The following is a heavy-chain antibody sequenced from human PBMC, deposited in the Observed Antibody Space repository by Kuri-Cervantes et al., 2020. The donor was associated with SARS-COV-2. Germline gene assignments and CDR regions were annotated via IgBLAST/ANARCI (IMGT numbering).Heavy chain of an antibody. D-gene: IGHD3-22*01. Sequence: SQTLSLTCAASGFTFSNAWMSWVRQAPGKGLEWIGSIYYSGSTYFNPSLRSRVTISVDTSKNQFSLKLSSVTAADTAVYYCARHQRGPQRYDSSGKFDYWGQGTLVTVSS. V-gene: IGHV4-39*01. CDR1: GFTFSNAW. CDR3: ARHQRGPQRYDSSGKFDY. J-gene: IGHJ4*02. CDR2: IYYSGST.